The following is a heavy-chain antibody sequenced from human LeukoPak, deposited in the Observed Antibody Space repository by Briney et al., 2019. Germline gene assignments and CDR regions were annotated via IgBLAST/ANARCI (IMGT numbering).Heavy chain of an antibody. CDR3: ARRQYSSGWFDP. J-gene: IGHJ5*02. D-gene: IGHD6-19*01. CDR1: GGSISSSSYY. V-gene: IGHV4-39*01. CDR2: IYYSGST. Sequence: SETLSLTRTVSGGSISSSSYYWGWIRQPPGKGLEWIGSIYYSGSTYYNPSLKSRVTISVDTSKNQFSLKLSSVTAADTAVYYCARRQYSSGWFDPWGQGTLVTVSS.